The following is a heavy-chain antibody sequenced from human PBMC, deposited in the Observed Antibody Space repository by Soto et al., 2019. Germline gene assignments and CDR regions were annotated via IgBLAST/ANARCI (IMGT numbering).Heavy chain of an antibody. CDR1: GFSLSTTGVG. D-gene: IGHD6-13*01. J-gene: IGHJ4*02. V-gene: IGHV2-5*02. CDR3: AHAGDGSSWPYFNY. CDR2: IYWDDDK. Sequence: SGPTLVNPTQTLTLTCSFSGFSLSTTGVGVGWIRQPPGKALEWLAFIYWDDDKRYSPSLKSRLTITKDISKNQVVLTMTNMDPVDTATYFCAHAGDGSSWPYFNYWGLGTQVTVSS.